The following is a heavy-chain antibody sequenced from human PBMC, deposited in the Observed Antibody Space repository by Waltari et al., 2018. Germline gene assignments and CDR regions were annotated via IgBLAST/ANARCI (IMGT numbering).Heavy chain of an antibody. CDR1: GGSFSGYS. D-gene: IGHD3-16*01. Sequence: QVQLQQWGAGLLKPSETLSLTCAVYGGSFSGYSLSWIRQPPGKGLEWIGEINHSGSTNYNPALKSRVTRSVDTSKNQFSLKLSSVTAADTAVYYCARRLQDAYDPHAFDIWGQGTMVTVSS. CDR3: ARRLQDAYDPHAFDI. J-gene: IGHJ3*02. CDR2: INHSGST. V-gene: IGHV4-34*01.